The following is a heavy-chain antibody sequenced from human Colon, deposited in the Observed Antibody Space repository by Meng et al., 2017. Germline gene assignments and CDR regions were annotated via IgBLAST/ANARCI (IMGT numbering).Heavy chain of an antibody. CDR1: GFTFSNYW. Sequence: GESLKISCAASGFTFSNYWMTWVRQAPGKGLEWVAHIKKDGSDTKYVESVKGRFTISRDNAKNSLFLQLSSLRAEDTAVYYCGGGTGWIFDFWGQGTLVTVXS. D-gene: IGHD6-19*01. CDR3: GGGTGWIFDF. V-gene: IGHV3-7*01. CDR2: IKKDGSDT. J-gene: IGHJ4*02.